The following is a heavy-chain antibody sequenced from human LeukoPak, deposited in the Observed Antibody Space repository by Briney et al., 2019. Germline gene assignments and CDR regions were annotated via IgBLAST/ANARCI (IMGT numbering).Heavy chain of an antibody. CDR2: IYTSGST. Sequence: SETLSLTCTVSGGSISSYYWSWIRQPAGKGLEWIGRIYTSGSTNYNPSLKSRVTMSVDTSKNQFSLKLSSVTAADTAVYYCASSGYYYGWFDPWGQGTLVTVSS. CDR3: ASSGYYYGWFDP. D-gene: IGHD3-22*01. V-gene: IGHV4-4*07. CDR1: GGSISSYY. J-gene: IGHJ5*02.